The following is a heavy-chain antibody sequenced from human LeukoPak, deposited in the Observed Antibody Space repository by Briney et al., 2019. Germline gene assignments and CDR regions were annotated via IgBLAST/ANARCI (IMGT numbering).Heavy chain of an antibody. D-gene: IGHD6-13*01. J-gene: IGHJ4*02. CDR3: ARTEQQLVSEDYYFDY. Sequence: ASETLSLTCAVYGGSFSGYYWSWIRQPPGKGLEWIGEINHSGSTNYNPSLKSRVTISVDTSKNQFSLKLSSVTAADTAVYYCARTEQQLVSEDYYFDYWGQGTLVTVSS. V-gene: IGHV4-34*01. CDR1: GGSFSGYY. CDR2: INHSGST.